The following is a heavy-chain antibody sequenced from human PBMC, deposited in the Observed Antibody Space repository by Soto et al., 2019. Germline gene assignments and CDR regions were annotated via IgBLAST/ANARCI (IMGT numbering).Heavy chain of an antibody. CDR2: LKSKTDGGAS. CDR1: GFTFDKAW. J-gene: IGHJ4*02. Sequence: EVHLLESGGGLVEPGGSLTLSCAASGFTFDKAWMNWVRQAPGKGLEWVGRLKSKTDGGASDYAAPVKGRFTISRDDSKNMLYLQMNSLKTEDTAVYYCAMVGYGDSVAVYWGQGTLVTVSS. D-gene: IGHD4-17*01. V-gene: IGHV3-15*07. CDR3: AMVGYGDSVAVY.